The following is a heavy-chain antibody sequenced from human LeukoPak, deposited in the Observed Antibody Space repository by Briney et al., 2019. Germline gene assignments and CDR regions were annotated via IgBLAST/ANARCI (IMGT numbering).Heavy chain of an antibody. CDR3: ARGLGDYGDLGVDY. V-gene: IGHV1-8*01. Sequence: GASVKVSCKASGYTFTSYDINWVRQATGQGLEWMGWMNPNSGNSGYAQKFQGRVTMTRNTSISTAYMELSSLRSEDTAVYYCARGLGDYGDLGVDYWGQGTLVTVSS. D-gene: IGHD4-17*01. J-gene: IGHJ4*02. CDR2: MNPNSGNS. CDR1: GYTFTSYD.